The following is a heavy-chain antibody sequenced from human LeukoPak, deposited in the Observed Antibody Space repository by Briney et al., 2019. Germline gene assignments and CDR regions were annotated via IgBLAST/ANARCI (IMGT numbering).Heavy chain of an antibody. CDR3: ARDEYSSSSFPDY. D-gene: IGHD6-6*01. CDR2: INHSGST. Sequence: SETLSLTCAVYGGSFSGYYWSWIRQPPGKGLEWIGEINHSGSTNYNPSLKSRVTISVDTSKNQFSLKLSSVTAADTAVYSCARDEYSSSSFPDYWGQGTLVTVSS. J-gene: IGHJ4*02. V-gene: IGHV4-34*01. CDR1: GGSFSGYY.